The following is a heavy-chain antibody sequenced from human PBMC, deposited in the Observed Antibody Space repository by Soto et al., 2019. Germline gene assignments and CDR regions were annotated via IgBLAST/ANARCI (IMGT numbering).Heavy chain of an antibody. CDR1: GGSISSYY. D-gene: IGHD1-1*01. CDR3: ARVTTGVQDAFDI. V-gene: IGHV4-59*01. J-gene: IGHJ3*02. Sequence: QVQLQESGPGLVKPSETLSLTCTVSGGSISSYYWSWIRQPPGKGLEWIGYIYYSGSTNYNPSLKSRVTISVDTSKNQFSLKLSSVTAADTAVYYCARVTTGVQDAFDIWGQGTMVTVSS. CDR2: IYYSGST.